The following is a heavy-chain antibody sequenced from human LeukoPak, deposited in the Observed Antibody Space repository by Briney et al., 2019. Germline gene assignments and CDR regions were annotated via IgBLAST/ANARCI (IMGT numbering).Heavy chain of an antibody. J-gene: IGHJ4*02. Sequence: GGSLRLSCAASGFTVSSNYMSWVRQAPGKGLEWVSVIYSGGSTYYADSVKGRFTISRENSKNTLYLQMNSLRAEDTAVYYCARDFLLRELPRGHFDYWGQGTLVTVSS. CDR3: ARDFLLRELPRGHFDY. D-gene: IGHD1-26*01. CDR1: GFTVSSNY. CDR2: IYSGGST. V-gene: IGHV3-53*01.